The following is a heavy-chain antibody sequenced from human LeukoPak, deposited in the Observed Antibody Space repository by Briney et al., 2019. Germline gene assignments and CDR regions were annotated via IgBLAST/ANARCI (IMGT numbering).Heavy chain of an antibody. D-gene: IGHD6-13*01. CDR2: INPNSGGT. CDR3: ARPISSSWFFWFDP. V-gene: IGHV1-2*02. CDR1: GYTFTGYY. J-gene: IGHJ5*02. Sequence: ASLKVSCKASGYTFTGYYMHWVPQAPGQGLEWIGWINPNSGGTNYAQNFQGRGTMTRDTSISTAYMELSRLRSDDTAVYYCARPISSSWFFWFDPWGQGTLVTVSS.